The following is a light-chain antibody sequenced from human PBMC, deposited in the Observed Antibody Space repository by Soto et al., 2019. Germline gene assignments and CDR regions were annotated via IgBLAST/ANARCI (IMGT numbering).Light chain of an antibody. J-gene: IGLJ1*01. V-gene: IGLV2-14*01. CDR2: DVS. CDR3: SSYTSSSTLYV. Sequence: QLVLTQPASVSGSPGQSITISCTGTSSDVGGSNYVSWYQQHPGKAPKLMIYDVSNRPSGVSNRFSGSKSGNTASLTISGLQAEDEADYYCSSYTSSSTLYVFGTGTKVTVL. CDR1: SSDVGGSNY.